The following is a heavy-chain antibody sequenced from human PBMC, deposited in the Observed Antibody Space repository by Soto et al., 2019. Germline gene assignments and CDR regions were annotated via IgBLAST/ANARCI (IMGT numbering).Heavy chain of an antibody. Sequence: QVQLVESGGGVVQPGRSLRLSCAASGFTFSGRGMHWVRQAPGKGLEWVTFIWYDGSKKYYADSVKGRFTISRDNSKNTLYLEMNSLRAEDTAVYYCASWMGFNSGWYDYWGQGTLVTVSS. CDR1: GFTFSGRG. CDR2: IWYDGSKK. J-gene: IGHJ4*02. V-gene: IGHV3-33*01. D-gene: IGHD6-19*01. CDR3: ASWMGFNSGWYDY.